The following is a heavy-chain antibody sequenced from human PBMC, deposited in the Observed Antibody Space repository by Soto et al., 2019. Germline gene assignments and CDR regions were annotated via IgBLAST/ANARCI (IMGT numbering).Heavy chain of an antibody. Sequence: PGGSLRLSCAASGFTFSSYAMSWVRQAPGKGLEWVSAISGSGGSTYYADSVKGRSTISRDNSKNTLYLQMNSLRAEDTAVYYCAKESDSSGYYLVVLDFDYWGQGTLVTVSS. V-gene: IGHV3-23*01. CDR2: ISGSGGST. CDR1: GFTFSSYA. D-gene: IGHD3-22*01. CDR3: AKESDSSGYYLVVLDFDY. J-gene: IGHJ4*02.